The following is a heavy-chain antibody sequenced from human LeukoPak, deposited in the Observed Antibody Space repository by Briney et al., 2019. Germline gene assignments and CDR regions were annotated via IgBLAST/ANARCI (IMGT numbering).Heavy chain of an antibody. D-gene: IGHD3-10*01. CDR1: GYTFTSYD. J-gene: IGHJ6*02. CDR2: MNPNSGNT. CDR3: ARGGNDKGYYYGSGSADYYYYYGMDV. V-gene: IGHV1-8*01. Sequence: ASVKVSGKASGYTFTSYDINWVRQATGQGLEWMGWMNPNSGNTGYAQKFQGRVTMTRNTSISTAYMELSSLRSEDTAVYYCARGGNDKGYYYGSGSADYYYYYGMDVWGQGTTVTVSS.